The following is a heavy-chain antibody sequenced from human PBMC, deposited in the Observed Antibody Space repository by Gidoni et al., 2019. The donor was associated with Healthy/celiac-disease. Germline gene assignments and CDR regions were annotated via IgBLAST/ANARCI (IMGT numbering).Heavy chain of an antibody. Sequence: QVQLQESGPGLVTPSLPLSLTCPVSGGSISSGGYYWSWIRPHPGKGLEWIGYIYYSGSTYYNPSLKSRVTISVDTSKNQFSLKLSSVTAADTAVYYCARGGCSGGSCYWWDYYYGMDVWGQGTTVTVSS. CDR2: IYYSGST. J-gene: IGHJ6*02. CDR1: GGSISSGGYY. D-gene: IGHD2-15*01. CDR3: ARGGCSGGSCYWWDYYYGMDV. V-gene: IGHV4-31*03.